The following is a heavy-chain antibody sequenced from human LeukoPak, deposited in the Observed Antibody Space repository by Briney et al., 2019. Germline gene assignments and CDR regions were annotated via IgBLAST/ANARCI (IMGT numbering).Heavy chain of an antibody. J-gene: IGHJ2*01. CDR1: GGSISSGGYY. V-gene: IGHV4-30-2*01. Sequence: PSQTLSLTCTVSGGSISSGGYYWSWIRQPPGKGLEWIGYIYGSGNTYYNPSLKSRVTISVDTSKSQFSLKLSSVTAADTAVYYCARDQDGGNSPGYFDLWGRGTLVTVSS. CDR2: IYGSGNT. CDR3: ARDQDGGNSPGYFDL. D-gene: IGHD4-23*01.